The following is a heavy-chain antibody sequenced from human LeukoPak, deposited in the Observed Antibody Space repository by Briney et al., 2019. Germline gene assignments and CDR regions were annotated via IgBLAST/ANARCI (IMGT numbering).Heavy chain of an antibody. J-gene: IGHJ3*02. CDR1: GFTFSTFG. D-gene: IGHD1-7*01. CDR3: ARDDWNYGKYTFDI. V-gene: IGHV3-33*01. CDR2: IWNDGSIK. Sequence: GSLRLSCAASGFTFSTFGMHWVRQAPGKGLEWVAVIWNDGSIKYYTDSVKGRFTISRDNSKNTLYLQMYSLRAEDTAVYYCARDDWNYGKYTFDIWGLGTMVTVAS.